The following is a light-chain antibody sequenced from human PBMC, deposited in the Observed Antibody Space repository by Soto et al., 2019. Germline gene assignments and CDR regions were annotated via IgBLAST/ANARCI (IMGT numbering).Light chain of an antibody. J-gene: IGLJ1*01. Sequence: QSALTQPASVSGSPGQSITISCTGTSSDVGGYNYVSWYQQHPGKAPKLMIYEVSNRPSGVSNRFSGSKSGNTASLTTSVLQAEDEDDYYCSSYTSSSTLYDVFAPGTKATV. CDR2: EVS. V-gene: IGLV2-14*01. CDR3: SSYTSSSTLYDV. CDR1: SSDVGGYNY.